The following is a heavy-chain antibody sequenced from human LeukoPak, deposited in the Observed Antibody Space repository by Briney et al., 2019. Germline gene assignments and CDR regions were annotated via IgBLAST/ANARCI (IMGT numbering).Heavy chain of an antibody. D-gene: IGHD3-22*01. CDR3: ARAGDSSNWYSDY. Sequence: ASVKASCKASGYTFTDYYMHWLRQAPGQGLEWMGWINPNSGGTNYAQKFQGRVTMTRDTSISTAYMELSRLRSDDTAMYYCARAGDSSNWYSDYWGQGTLVTVSS. V-gene: IGHV1-2*02. J-gene: IGHJ4*02. CDR2: INPNSGGT. CDR1: GYTFTDYY.